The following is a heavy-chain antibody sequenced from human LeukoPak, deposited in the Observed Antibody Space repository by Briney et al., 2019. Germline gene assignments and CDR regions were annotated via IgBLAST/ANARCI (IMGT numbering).Heavy chain of an antibody. CDR2: ISSNGGST. CDR3: ARAGITMVRGVISEPGDAFDI. D-gene: IGHD3-10*01. J-gene: IGHJ3*02. CDR1: GFTFSSYA. Sequence: GGSLRLSCAASGFTFSSYAMHWVRQAPGKGLEYVSAISSNGGSTYYANSVKGRFTISRDNSKNTLYLQMGSLRAEDMAVYYCARAGITMVRGVISEPGDAFDIWGQRTMVTVSS. V-gene: IGHV3-64*01.